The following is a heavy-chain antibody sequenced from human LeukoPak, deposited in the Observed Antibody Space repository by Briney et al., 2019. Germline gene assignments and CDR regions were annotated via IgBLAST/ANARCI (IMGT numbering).Heavy chain of an antibody. J-gene: IGHJ5*02. D-gene: IGHD1-26*01. CDR3: ARQGGIPGGLDP. CDR2: IYYSGST. Sequence: SETLFLTCTVSGGSISSSSYYWGWIRQPPGKGLEWIGSIYYSGSTYYNPSLKSRVTISVDTSKNQFSLKLSSVTAADTAVYYCARQGGIPGGLDPWGQGTLVTVSS. V-gene: IGHV4-39*01. CDR1: GGSISSSSYY.